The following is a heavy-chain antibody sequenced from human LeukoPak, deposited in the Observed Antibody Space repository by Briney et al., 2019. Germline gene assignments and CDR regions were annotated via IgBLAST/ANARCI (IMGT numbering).Heavy chain of an antibody. CDR1: VFTFSSYE. D-gene: IGHD3-10*01. Sequence: GGSLTLSCAASVFTFSSYEMTWVRQAPGKGLEWVSHIFVSGNTAYYADSVKGRFTISRDDAKNSLYLQMNSLRAEDTAVYYCARDLRGRGWYCDLWGRGTLVTVSS. J-gene: IGHJ2*01. V-gene: IGHV3-48*03. CDR2: IFVSGNTA. CDR3: ARDLRGRGWYCDL.